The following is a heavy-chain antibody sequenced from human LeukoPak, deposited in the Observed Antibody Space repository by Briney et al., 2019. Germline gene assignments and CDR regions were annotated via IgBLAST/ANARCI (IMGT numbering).Heavy chain of an antibody. Sequence: PGGSLRLSCAASGFTFSGSAMHWVRQASGKGLEWVGRIRSKTHTYATAYAASVKGRFTISRDDSKNTAYLQMNSLKTEDTAVYYCTGMSGSYPWGQGTLVTVSS. J-gene: IGHJ5*02. CDR3: TGMSGSYP. D-gene: IGHD1-26*01. CDR1: GFTFSGSA. V-gene: IGHV3-73*01. CDR2: IRSKTHTYAT.